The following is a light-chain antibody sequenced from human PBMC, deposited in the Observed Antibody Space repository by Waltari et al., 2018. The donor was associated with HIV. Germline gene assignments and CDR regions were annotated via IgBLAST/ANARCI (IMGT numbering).Light chain of an antibody. CDR2: QSK. V-gene: IGLV3-1*01. CDR1: ELGNKD. CDR3: QAWDSNTAV. J-gene: IGLJ2*01. Sequence: SYELAQPPSVPVSPGQTATLSRSGDELGNKDAFWYQQTPGQSPVLVIFQSKRRPSGIPERFSGSNSGNTATLTISGAQAVDEADYYCQAWDSNTAVFGGGTKLTVL.